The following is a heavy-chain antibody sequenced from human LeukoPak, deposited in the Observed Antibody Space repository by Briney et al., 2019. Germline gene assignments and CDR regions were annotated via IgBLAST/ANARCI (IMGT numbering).Heavy chain of an antibody. V-gene: IGHV4-39*02. Sequence: PSETLSLTCTVSGGSVSSSSYYRGWVPQPPGKGLEWIGSIYYSGSTYYNPSLKSRVTISVDTSKNHFSLKLSSVTAADTAVYYCARLAVTFDSWGQGTLVTVSS. J-gene: IGHJ4*02. D-gene: IGHD4-17*01. CDR1: GGSVSSSSYY. CDR3: ARLAVTFDS. CDR2: IYYSGST.